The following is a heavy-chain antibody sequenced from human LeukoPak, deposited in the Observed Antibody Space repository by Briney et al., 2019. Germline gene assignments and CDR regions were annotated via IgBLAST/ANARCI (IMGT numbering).Heavy chain of an antibody. V-gene: IGHV4-39*01. D-gene: IGHD3-10*01. CDR1: GGSISSSNYY. CDR2: IYYSGST. J-gene: IGHJ3*02. CDR3: ARPGTGAFDI. Sequence: PSETLSLTCTVSGGSISSSNYYWGWIRQPPGKGLEWIGSIYYSGSTHYNSSLKSRVTISVGTSKNQFFLKLSSVTAADTAVYYCARPGTGAFDIWGQGTMVTV.